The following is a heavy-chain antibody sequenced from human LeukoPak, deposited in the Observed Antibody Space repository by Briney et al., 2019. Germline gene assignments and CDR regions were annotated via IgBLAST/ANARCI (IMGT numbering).Heavy chain of an antibody. CDR1: GYTFTGYY. J-gene: IGHJ5*02. D-gene: IGHD3-22*01. V-gene: IGHV1-2*02. CDR2: INPNSGGT. CDR3: ASVPYDSSGYYYKGFDP. Sequence: ASVKVSCKASGYTFTGYYMHWVRQAPGQGLEWMGWINPNSGGTNYAQKFQGRVTMTRDTSISTAYMELSRLRSDDTAVYYCASVPYDSSGYYYKGFDPWGQGTLVTVSS.